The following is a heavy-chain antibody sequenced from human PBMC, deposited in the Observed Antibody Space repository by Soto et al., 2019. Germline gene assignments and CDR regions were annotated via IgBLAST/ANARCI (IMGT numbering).Heavy chain of an antibody. CDR3: GRAEDTRRQYYYYYYGMEF. Sequence: GSVNLCFKAFGYDLTGKYLHLVRQARGQGLEWLGWTNPDTGDTKYAQRFLGRVTMTRDTSTSTAYMDPTRLTSDDTAVYYCGRAEDTRRQYYYYYYGMEFWGQGTSVTVSS. D-gene: IGHD5-18*01. V-gene: IGHV1-2*02. CDR1: GYDLTGKY. J-gene: IGHJ6*01. CDR2: TNPDTGDT.